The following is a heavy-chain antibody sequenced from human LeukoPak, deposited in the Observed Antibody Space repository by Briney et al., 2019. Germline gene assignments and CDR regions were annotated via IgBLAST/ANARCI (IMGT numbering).Heavy chain of an antibody. CDR2: IYHGGST. Sequence: PSETLSLTCLVSGDSMSIYYWTWVRQPPGKGLEWIGEIYHGGSTNYNTSLRSRVTISVDKSKNQFSLNLTSVTAADTSVYYCATNSGWRLDYWGQGVLVTVSS. D-gene: IGHD5-12*01. J-gene: IGHJ4*02. CDR1: GDSMSIYY. CDR3: ATNSGWRLDY. V-gene: IGHV4-4*02.